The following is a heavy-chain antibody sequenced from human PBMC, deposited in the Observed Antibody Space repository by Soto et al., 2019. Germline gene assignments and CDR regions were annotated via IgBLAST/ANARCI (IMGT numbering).Heavy chain of an antibody. CDR3: ASPGQLGLEQPDWFDP. D-gene: IGHD6-6*01. CDR2: IYYSGST. CDR1: VGSITSSSSY. Sequence: QRQLQGSGPELLRPSETLSLTCTVPVGSITSSSSYWGWIRQPPGKGLEWIGSIYYSGSTYYNPSLKSRVTISVDTSKNQFSLKLSSVTAADTAVYYCASPGQLGLEQPDWFDPWGQGTLVTVSS. J-gene: IGHJ5*02. V-gene: IGHV4-39*01.